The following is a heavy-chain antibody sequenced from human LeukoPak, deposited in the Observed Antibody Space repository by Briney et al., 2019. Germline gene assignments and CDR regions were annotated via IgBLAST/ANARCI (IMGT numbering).Heavy chain of an antibody. CDR1: GGSISSSNW. Sequence: SETLSLTRAVSGGSISSSNWWSWIRQPPGKGLEWIGEMNRSGGINYNPSLKSRVTISVDTSKNQCSLKLSSVTAADTAVYYCARGGAAYSRATIGLWGQGTLVTVSS. D-gene: IGHD5-12*01. CDR2: MNRSGGI. CDR3: ARGGAAYSRATIGL. J-gene: IGHJ4*02. V-gene: IGHV4-4*02.